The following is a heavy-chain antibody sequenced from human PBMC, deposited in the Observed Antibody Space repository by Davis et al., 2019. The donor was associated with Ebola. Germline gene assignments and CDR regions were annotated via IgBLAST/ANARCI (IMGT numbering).Heavy chain of an antibody. D-gene: IGHD3-22*01. CDR1: GYTFTSYY. V-gene: IGHV1-46*01. CDR3: AREDYYDSSGYPLFGY. Sequence: ASVKVSCKASGYTFTSYYMHWVRQAPGQGLEWMGIINPSGGSTSYAQKFQGRVTMTRDTSTSTVYMELSSLRSEDTAVYYCAREDYYDSSGYPLFGYWGQGTLVTVSS. J-gene: IGHJ4*02. CDR2: INPSGGST.